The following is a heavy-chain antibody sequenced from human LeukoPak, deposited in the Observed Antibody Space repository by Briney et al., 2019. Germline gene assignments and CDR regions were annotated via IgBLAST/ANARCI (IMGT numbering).Heavy chain of an antibody. D-gene: IGHD6-13*01. Sequence: ASVKVSCKASGYTFTGYYMHWVRQAPGQGLEWMGWINPNSGGTNYAQKFQGRVTMTRDTSISTAYMELSRLRSDDTAVYYCARDRRYSSSWSPSYYFDYWGQGTLVTVSS. CDR1: GYTFTGYY. V-gene: IGHV1-2*02. CDR2: INPNSGGT. J-gene: IGHJ4*02. CDR3: ARDRRYSSSWSPSYYFDY.